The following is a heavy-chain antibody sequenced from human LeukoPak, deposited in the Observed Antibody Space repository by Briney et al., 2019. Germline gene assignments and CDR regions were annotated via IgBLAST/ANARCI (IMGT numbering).Heavy chain of an antibody. Sequence: GGSLRPSCAASGFTFSSYSMNWVRKAPGKGLEWLSYISSGSGTIYYADSVKGRLTISRDNAKNSLYLQMNSLRAEDTALYYCARLFGWESYRYFDLWGRGTLVTVSS. J-gene: IGHJ2*01. V-gene: IGHV3-48*04. CDR3: ARLFGWESYRYFDL. D-gene: IGHD3-9*01. CDR1: GFTFSSYS. CDR2: ISSGSGTI.